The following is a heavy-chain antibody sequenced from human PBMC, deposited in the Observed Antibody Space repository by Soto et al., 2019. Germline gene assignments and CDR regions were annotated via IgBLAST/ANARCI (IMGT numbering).Heavy chain of an antibody. V-gene: IGHV4-31*11. CDR2: ISYTGNT. CDR3: ARPNDYWNGYGPFDY. D-gene: IGHD3-3*01. J-gene: IGHJ4*02. CDR1: GRSISSVGHY. Sequence: QVQLQASGPGLVKPSQTLSLTCAVSGRSISSVGHYWSWVRQHPGKGLEWIGSISYTGNTYYNPSLENRLSISLDTSENRFYLRLNSVTAADTAIYYCARPNDYWNGYGPFDYWGQGSLVTVSS.